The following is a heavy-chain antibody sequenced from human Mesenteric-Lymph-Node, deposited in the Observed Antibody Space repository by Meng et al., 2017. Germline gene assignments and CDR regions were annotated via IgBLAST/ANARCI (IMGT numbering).Heavy chain of an antibody. CDR1: GYTFTGYY. Sequence: ASVKVSCKASGYTFTGYYMHWVRQAPGQGLEWMGWINPNSGGTNYAQKFRGRVTMTRDTSISTAYMELSRLRSDDTAVYYCARDRYYDILTGYWGYYGMDVWGQGTTVTVS. V-gene: IGHV1-2*02. CDR2: INPNSGGT. CDR3: ARDRYYDILTGYWGYYGMDV. J-gene: IGHJ6*02. D-gene: IGHD3-9*01.